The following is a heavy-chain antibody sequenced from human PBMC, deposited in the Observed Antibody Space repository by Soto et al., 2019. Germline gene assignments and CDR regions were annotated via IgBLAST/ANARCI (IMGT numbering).Heavy chain of an antibody. V-gene: IGHV3-49*04. CDR2: IRSKAYGGTT. D-gene: IGHD1-7*01. J-gene: IGHJ6*02. CDR3: TRLKTGTQNLEDYYYYGMDV. Sequence: WSLRLSCTASGFTFGDYAMSWVRQAPGKGLEWVGFIRSKAYGGTTEYAASVKGRFTISRDDSKSIAYLQMNSLKTEDTAVYYCTRLKTGTQNLEDYYYYGMDVWGQGTTVTVSS. CDR1: GFTFGDYA.